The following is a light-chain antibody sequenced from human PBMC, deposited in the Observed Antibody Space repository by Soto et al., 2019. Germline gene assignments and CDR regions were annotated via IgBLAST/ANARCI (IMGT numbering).Light chain of an antibody. V-gene: IGKV1-5*01. Sequence: DIQMTQSPSILSASVGDRVTITCRASRTVKIYVAWYQQRPGRAPQLLISLASTLESGVPSRFSGSGSGTEFTLTINGLQPDDFATYYCQQYESFPTFGPGTKVDIK. CDR1: RTVKIY. J-gene: IGKJ3*01. CDR2: LAS. CDR3: QQYESFPT.